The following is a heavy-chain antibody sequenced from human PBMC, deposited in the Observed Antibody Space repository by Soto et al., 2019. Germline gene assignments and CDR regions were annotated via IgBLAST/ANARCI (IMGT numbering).Heavy chain of an antibody. D-gene: IGHD3-10*01. Sequence: GGSLRLSCAASGFTFTKAWLNWVRQAPGKGLEWVGRIRSKTDGEIVDYAAPVKGRFTISRDDSKSTLYLQMNSLRTEDTAVYYCTTLERYDGSVRCLWGQGTLVTVSS. J-gene: IGHJ4*02. V-gene: IGHV3-15*07. CDR2: IRSKTDGEIV. CDR3: TTLERYDGSVRCL. CDR1: GFTFTKAW.